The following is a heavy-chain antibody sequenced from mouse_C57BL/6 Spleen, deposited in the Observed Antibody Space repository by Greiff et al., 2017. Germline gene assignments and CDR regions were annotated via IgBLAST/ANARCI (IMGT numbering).Heavy chain of an antibody. CDR1: GYAFSSYW. Sequence: VQVVESGAELVKPGASVKISCKASGYAFSSYWMNWVKQRPGKGLEWIGQIYPGDGDTNYNGKFKGKATLTADKSSSTAYMQLSSLTSEDSAVYFCARSYYYGSSIPYFDYWGQGTTLTVSS. D-gene: IGHD1-1*01. J-gene: IGHJ2*01. CDR3: ARSYYYGSSIPYFDY. V-gene: IGHV1-80*01. CDR2: IYPGDGDT.